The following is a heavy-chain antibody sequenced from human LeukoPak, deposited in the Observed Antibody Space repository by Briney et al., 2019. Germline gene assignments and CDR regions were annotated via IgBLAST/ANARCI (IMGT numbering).Heavy chain of an antibody. CDR3: ARENNYFDY. Sequence: SETLSLTCAVSGGSISSGGYSWSWIRQPPGKGLEWIGYIYHSGSTYYNPSLKSRVTISVDTSKNQFSLKLSSVTAADTAVYYCARENNYFDYWGQGTLVTVSS. CDR1: GGSISSGGYS. D-gene: IGHD1/OR15-1a*01. J-gene: IGHJ4*02. V-gene: IGHV4-30-2*01. CDR2: IYHSGST.